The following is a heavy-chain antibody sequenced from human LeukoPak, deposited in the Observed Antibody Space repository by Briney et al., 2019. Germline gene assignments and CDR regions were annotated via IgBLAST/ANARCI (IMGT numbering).Heavy chain of an antibody. CDR2: INPNSGDT. D-gene: IGHD6-19*01. CDR3: ARGYSSGWYYLHY. V-gene: IGHV1-2*02. Sequence: ASVKVSCKASGYTFTGCYMHWVRQAPGQGLEWMGWINPNSGDTNYAQKFQGRVTMTRDTSVSTAYMELSRVRDDDTAVYYCARGYSSGWYYLHYWGQGTLVTVSS. CDR1: GYTFTGCY. J-gene: IGHJ4*02.